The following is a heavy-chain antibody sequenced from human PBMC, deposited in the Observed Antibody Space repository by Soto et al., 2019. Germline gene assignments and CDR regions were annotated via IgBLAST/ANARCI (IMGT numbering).Heavy chain of an antibody. Sequence: GESLKISCNGSGYIFTSYWIGWVRQMPGKGLEWMGIIYPGDSDTRYSPSFQGQVTISADKSISTAYLQWSSLKASDTAMYYCARGYYYDSSGSPDAFDIWGQGTMVTVSS. CDR1: GYIFTSYW. D-gene: IGHD3-22*01. V-gene: IGHV5-51*01. CDR2: IYPGDSDT. J-gene: IGHJ3*02. CDR3: ARGYYYDSSGSPDAFDI.